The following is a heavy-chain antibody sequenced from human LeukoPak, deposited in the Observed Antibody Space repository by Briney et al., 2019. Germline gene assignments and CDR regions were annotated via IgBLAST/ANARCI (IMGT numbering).Heavy chain of an antibody. CDR2: ISSSSGHI. V-gene: IGHV3-21*01. Sequence: GGSLRLSCTASGFTFSRYSMNWVRQAPGKGLEWVSSISSSSGHILYADSVKGRFTISRDNAKNSLYLQMNSLRAEDTAVYYCARGGTGATRDDTFDIWGQGAMVTVPS. CDR3: ARGGTGATRDDTFDI. D-gene: IGHD1-7*01. J-gene: IGHJ3*02. CDR1: GFTFSRYS.